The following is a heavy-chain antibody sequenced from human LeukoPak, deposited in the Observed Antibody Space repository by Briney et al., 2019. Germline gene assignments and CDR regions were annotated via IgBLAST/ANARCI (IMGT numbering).Heavy chain of an antibody. CDR3: AKERSESGRGIWYDSLKYYFDY. Sequence: GRSLRLSCAASGFTFSSYAMHWVRQAPGKGLEWVAVISFDGSNKYYADSVKGRFTISRDNSKNTLYLQMNSLRAEDTAVYYCAKERSESGRGIWYDSLKYYFDYWGQGTLVTVSS. J-gene: IGHJ4*02. CDR1: GFTFSSYA. CDR2: ISFDGSNK. V-gene: IGHV3-30-3*01. D-gene: IGHD3-22*01.